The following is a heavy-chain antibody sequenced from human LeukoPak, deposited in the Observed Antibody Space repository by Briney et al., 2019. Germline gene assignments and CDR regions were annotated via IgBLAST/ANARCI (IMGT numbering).Heavy chain of an antibody. CDR3: ARSGYSYGYVDY. Sequence: GGSLRLSCAASGFTFSSYSMNWVRQAPGKGLEWVSSISSSSYIYYADSVKGRFTISRDNAKNSLYLQMNSLRAEDTAVYCCARSGYSYGYVDYWGQGTLVTVSS. CDR1: GFTFSSYS. CDR2: ISSSSYI. J-gene: IGHJ4*02. D-gene: IGHD5-18*01. V-gene: IGHV3-21*01.